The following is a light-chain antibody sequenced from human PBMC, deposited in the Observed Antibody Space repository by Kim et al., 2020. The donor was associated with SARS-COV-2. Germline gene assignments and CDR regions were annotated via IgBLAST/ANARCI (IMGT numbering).Light chain of an antibody. Sequence: GQAVTIPCTGTSSDVGAYNYVSWYQQHPGKVPKLLSYGVTKRPAGVHDRFSGSKSGNTASLTVSGLQAEDEVDYYCSSYGGSNNWVFGGGTQLTVL. CDR2: GVT. CDR3: SSYGGSNNWV. CDR1: SSDVGAYNY. V-gene: IGLV2-8*01. J-gene: IGLJ3*02.